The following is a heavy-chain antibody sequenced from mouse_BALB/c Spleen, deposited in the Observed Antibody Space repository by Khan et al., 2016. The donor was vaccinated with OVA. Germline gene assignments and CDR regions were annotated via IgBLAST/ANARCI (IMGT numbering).Heavy chain of an antibody. V-gene: IGHV1S81*02. CDR1: GYTFNSYY. J-gene: IGHJ3*01. Sequence: QVQLQQSGAELVKPGASVKLSCKASGYTFNSYYMYWVKQRPGQGLEWIGEINPSNGGTNFNEKFKSKATLTVDKSSSTAYMQLSSLTSDDSAVDYCTRGGYGGFAYWSQGTLVTVSA. CDR3: TRGGYGGFAY. D-gene: IGHD1-2*01. CDR2: INPSNGGT.